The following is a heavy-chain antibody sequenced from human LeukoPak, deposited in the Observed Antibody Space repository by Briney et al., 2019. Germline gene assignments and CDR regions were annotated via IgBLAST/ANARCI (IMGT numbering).Heavy chain of an antibody. CDR1: GGSISSSSYY. CDR2: IYYSGST. V-gene: IGHV4-39*01. J-gene: IGHJ4*02. Sequence: PSETLSLTCTVSGGSISSSSYYWGWIRQPPGKGLEWMGSIYYSGSTYYNPSLKSRVTISVDTSKNQFSLKLSSVTAADTAVYYCARHSYYYDSSGYYLDYWGQGTLVTVSS. D-gene: IGHD3-22*01. CDR3: ARHSYYYDSSGYYLDY.